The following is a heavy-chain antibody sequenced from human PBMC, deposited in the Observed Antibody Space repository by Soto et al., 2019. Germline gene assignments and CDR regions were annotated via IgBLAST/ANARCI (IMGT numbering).Heavy chain of an antibody. CDR1: GYTFNGYY. Sequence: GASVKVSCKASGYTFNGYYMHWVRQAPGQGLEWMGWINPNSGGTNYAQKFQGWVTMTRDTSISTAYMELSRLRPDDTAVYYCARGVDSSPGPGWFDPWGQXTLVTVSP. CDR2: INPNSGGT. D-gene: IGHD6-13*01. CDR3: ARGVDSSPGPGWFDP. J-gene: IGHJ5*02. V-gene: IGHV1-2*04.